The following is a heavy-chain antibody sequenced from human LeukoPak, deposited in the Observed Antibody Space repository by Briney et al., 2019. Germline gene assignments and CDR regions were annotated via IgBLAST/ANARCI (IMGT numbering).Heavy chain of an antibody. CDR2: IYYSGST. CDR1: GFTVSSNY. V-gene: IGHV4-59*02. Sequence: GSLRLSCAASGFTVSSNYMSWIRQPPGKGLEWIGSIYYSGSTYYNPSLKSRVTISVDTSKNQFSLKLSSVTAADTAIYYCARSLSSGWLDNWFDPWGQGTLVTVSS. J-gene: IGHJ5*02. CDR3: ARSLSSGWLDNWFDP. D-gene: IGHD6-19*01.